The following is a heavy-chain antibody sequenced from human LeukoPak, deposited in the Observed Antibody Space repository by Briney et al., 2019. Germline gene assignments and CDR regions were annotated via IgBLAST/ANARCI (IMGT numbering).Heavy chain of an antibody. CDR1: GFTFSSYA. CDR3: ARLLDYDNSGDPDTFDI. V-gene: IGHV3-23*01. CDR2: ISGSGGST. Sequence: GGSLRLSCAASGFTFSSYAMSWVRQAPGKGLEWVSAISGSGGSTYYADSVKGRFTISRDNSKNTLYLQMNSLRAEDTAVYYCARLLDYDNSGDPDTFDIWGQGTMVTVSS. D-gene: IGHD3-22*01. J-gene: IGHJ3*02.